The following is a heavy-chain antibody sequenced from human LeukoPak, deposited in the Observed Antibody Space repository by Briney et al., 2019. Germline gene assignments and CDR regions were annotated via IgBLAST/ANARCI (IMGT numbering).Heavy chain of an antibody. V-gene: IGHV3-30*18. J-gene: IGHJ6*02. CDR2: ISYNGSNK. CDR1: GFTFSAYG. Sequence: PSGGSLRLSCAASGFTFSAYGMQWVRQAPGKGLEWVAIISYNGSNKYYADSVKGRFTISRDNSKNTLYLQMNSLRAEDTAVYYCAKESHYGDYVRYGMDVWGQGTTVTVSS. D-gene: IGHD4-17*01. CDR3: AKESHYGDYVRYGMDV.